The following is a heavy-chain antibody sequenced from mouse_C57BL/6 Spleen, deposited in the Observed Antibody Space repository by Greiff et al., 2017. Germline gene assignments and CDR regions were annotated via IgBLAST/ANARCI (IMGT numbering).Heavy chain of an antibody. CDR3: ARSYYGSSYGYAMDY. J-gene: IGHJ4*01. Sequence: VQLQQSGPELVKPGASVKISCKASGYSFTDYNMNWVKQSNGKSLEWIGVINPNSGTTSYNQKFKGKATLTVDQSSSTAYMQRNSLTSEDSAVYYCARSYYGSSYGYAMDYWGQGTSVTVSS. D-gene: IGHD1-1*01. CDR1: GYSFTDYN. V-gene: IGHV1-39*01. CDR2: INPNSGTT.